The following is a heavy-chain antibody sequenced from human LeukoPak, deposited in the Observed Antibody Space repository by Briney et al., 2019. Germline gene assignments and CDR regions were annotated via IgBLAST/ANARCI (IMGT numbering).Heavy chain of an antibody. D-gene: IGHD3-3*01. J-gene: IGHJ4*02. CDR3: ARDDGRSGCAH. Sequence: PGGSLTLSCAGSGFSVSNNYMSWVRPAPGKGLEWVSGISGGGTAHYADSVMGRFTVSRDNSKNTLHLQMNSLRAEDTAVYYCARDDGRSGCAHWGQGTLVTVSS. V-gene: IGHV3-53*01. CDR1: GFSVSNNY. CDR2: ISGGGTA.